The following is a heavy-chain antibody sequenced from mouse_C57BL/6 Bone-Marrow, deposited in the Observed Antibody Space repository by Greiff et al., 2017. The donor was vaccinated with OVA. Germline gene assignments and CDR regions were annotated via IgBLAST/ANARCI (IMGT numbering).Heavy chain of an antibody. J-gene: IGHJ3*01. CDR3: ARSYYGSSYGGFAY. CDR2: IWSDGST. D-gene: IGHD1-1*01. Sequence: VHLVESGPGLVAPSQSLSITCTVSGFSLTSYGVHWVRQPPGKGLEWLVVIWSDGSTTYNSALKSRLSISKDNSKSQVILKMNSLQTDDTAMYYGARSYYGSSYGGFAYWGQGTLVTVSA. V-gene: IGHV2-6*03. CDR1: GFSLTSYG.